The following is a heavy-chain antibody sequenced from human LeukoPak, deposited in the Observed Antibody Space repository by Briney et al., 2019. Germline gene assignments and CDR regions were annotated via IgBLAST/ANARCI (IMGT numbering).Heavy chain of an antibody. V-gene: IGHV4-30-2*01. J-gene: IGHJ6*02. CDR1: GGSISSGGYS. CDR2: IYHSGST. Sequence: SQTLSLTCAVSGGSISSGGYSWSWIRQPPGKGLEWIGYIYHSGSTYYNPSLKSRVTISVDRSKNQFSLKLSSVTAADTAVYYCARARSAYYGMDVWGQGTTVTVSS. CDR3: ARARSAYYGMDV. D-gene: IGHD2-15*01.